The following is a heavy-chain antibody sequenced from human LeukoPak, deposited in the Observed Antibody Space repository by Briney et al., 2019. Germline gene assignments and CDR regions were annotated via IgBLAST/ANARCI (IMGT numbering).Heavy chain of an antibody. CDR1: GFTFSSYA. CDR2: FSGSGGST. Sequence: GGSLRLSCAASGFTFSSYAMSWVRQAPGKGLECISGFSGSGGSTYYADSVKGRITISRDNSKNTLYLQMNSLRTEDTAVYYCAREANHYDSSGSMDVWGRGTTVTVSS. CDR3: AREANHYDSSGSMDV. D-gene: IGHD3-22*01. J-gene: IGHJ6*03. V-gene: IGHV3-23*01.